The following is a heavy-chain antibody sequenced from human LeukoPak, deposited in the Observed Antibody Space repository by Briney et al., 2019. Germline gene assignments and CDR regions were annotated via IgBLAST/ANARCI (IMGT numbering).Heavy chain of an antibody. J-gene: IGHJ4*02. CDR3: ASLYDSSGYQNPFDY. Sequence: ASVKVSCKASGGTFSSYAISWVRQAPGQGLEWMGGIIPIFGTANYAQKFQGRVTITADESTSTAYMELSSLRSEDTAVYYCASLYDSSGYQNPFDYWGQGTLATVSS. CDR1: GGTFSSYA. V-gene: IGHV1-69*13. D-gene: IGHD3-22*01. CDR2: IIPIFGTA.